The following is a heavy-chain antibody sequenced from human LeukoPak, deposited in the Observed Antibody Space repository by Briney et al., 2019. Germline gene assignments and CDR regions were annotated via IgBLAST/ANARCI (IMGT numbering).Heavy chain of an antibody. CDR2: INHSGST. V-gene: IGHV4-34*01. CDR1: GGSFSGYY. Sequence: SETLSLTCAVYGGSFSGYYWSWIRQPPGKGLEWIGEINHSGSTNYNPSLKSRVTISVDTSKNQFSLTLSSVTAADTAIYYCARGPGGTTGEAFDYWGQGTLVTVSS. J-gene: IGHJ4*02. CDR3: ARGPGGTTGEAFDY. D-gene: IGHD1-7*01.